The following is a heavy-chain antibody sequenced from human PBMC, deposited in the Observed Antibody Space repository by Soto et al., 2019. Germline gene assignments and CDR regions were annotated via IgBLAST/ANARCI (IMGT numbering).Heavy chain of an antibody. CDR3: TRIFSDALDI. Sequence: GGSLRLSCAASGLLFSDSAIHWVRQASGKGLEWVARIRSRGNNYATAYAASVKGRFTISRDDSKKTAYLQLNSLKTEDTAMYYCTRIFSDALDIWGQGTMVTV. V-gene: IGHV3-73*01. J-gene: IGHJ3*02. CDR1: GLLFSDSA. CDR2: IRSRGNNYAT.